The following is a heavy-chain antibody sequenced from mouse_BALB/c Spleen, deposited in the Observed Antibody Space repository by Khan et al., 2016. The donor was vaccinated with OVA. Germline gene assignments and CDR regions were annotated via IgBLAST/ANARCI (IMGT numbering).Heavy chain of an antibody. V-gene: IGHV5-6*01. CDR1: GFTFSTYG. CDR2: ISSGGSYT. CDR3: ARLASYYDSEEFAY. Sequence: EVQLVESGGDLVKPEGSLKLSCAASGFTFSTYGMSWVRQTPDKRLEWVATISSGGSYTYYPDSVQGRFTISRDNAKNTLYLQMSSLKSEDTAMFYCARLASYYDSEEFAYWGQGTLVTVSA. J-gene: IGHJ3*01. D-gene: IGHD1-1*02.